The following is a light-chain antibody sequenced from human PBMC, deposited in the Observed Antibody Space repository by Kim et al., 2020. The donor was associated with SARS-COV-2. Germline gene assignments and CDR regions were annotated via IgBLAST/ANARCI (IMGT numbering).Light chain of an antibody. CDR2: GTF. CDR1: QSVRSSN. Sequence: EIVLTQSPGTLSLSPGERATLSCRASQSVRSSNLAWYQQKPGQAPRLLIYGTFTRATDIPARFSGSGSGTEFILTISSLQSVDFAVYYCQQYYDWPLTFGGGTKVDIK. CDR3: QQYYDWPLT. V-gene: IGKV3-15*01. J-gene: IGKJ4*01.